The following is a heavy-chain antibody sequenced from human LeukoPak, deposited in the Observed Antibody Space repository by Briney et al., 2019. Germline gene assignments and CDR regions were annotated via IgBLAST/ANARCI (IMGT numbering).Heavy chain of an antibody. CDR2: ITGSGGRT. D-gene: IGHD6-13*01. V-gene: IGHV3-23*01. CDR1: GFTFSNYA. J-gene: IGHJ4*02. Sequence: PGGSLRLSCAASGFTFSNYAMSWVRQAPGKGLEWVSTITGSGGRTYYADSVKGRFTISRDNSKNTLYLQMNSLKAEDTAVYYCAKGGYSSSWYADLDYWGQGTLVTVSS. CDR3: AKGGYSSSWYADLDY.